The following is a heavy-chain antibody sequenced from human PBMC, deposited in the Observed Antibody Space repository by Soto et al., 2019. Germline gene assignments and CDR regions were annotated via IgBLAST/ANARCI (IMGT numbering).Heavy chain of an antibody. CDR1: GYSFSNYA. Sequence: QVQLVQSGAEVQKPGASVKVSCKGSGYSFSNYAMHWVRQAPGQSLEWVGWINTGNGNRRYSEKFHDRVTISRDTSASTAYMELSNLRSEDTAVYYCERVLRYVEGLPGGMDYWGQGTLVTVSS. CDR3: ERVLRYVEGLPGGMDY. J-gene: IGHJ4*02. V-gene: IGHV1-3*04. D-gene: IGHD3-3*01. CDR2: INTGNGNR.